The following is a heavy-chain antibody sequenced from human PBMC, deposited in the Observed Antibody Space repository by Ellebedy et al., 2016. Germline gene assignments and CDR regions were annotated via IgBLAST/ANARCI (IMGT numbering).Heavy chain of an antibody. J-gene: IGHJ4*02. CDR3: TTAVDIVVVEFGY. CDR2: IRRKTDGGTT. CDR1: GFTFSNVW. D-gene: IGHD2-15*01. V-gene: IGHV3-15*01. Sequence: GGSLRLSCAASGFTFSNVWMSWVRQAPGKGLEWVGRIRRKTDGGTTDYAAPVKGRFTISRDDSRNTLYLQMNSLKTEDTAVYYCTTAVDIVVVEFGYWGQGTLVTVSS.